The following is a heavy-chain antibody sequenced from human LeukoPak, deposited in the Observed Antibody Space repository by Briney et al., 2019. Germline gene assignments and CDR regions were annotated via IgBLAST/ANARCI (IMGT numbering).Heavy chain of an antibody. J-gene: IGHJ1*01. CDR1: GYSFTTYW. Sequence: GKSRNISGNGSGYSFTTYWIGWVRPMPGKGLEWMGIIYPGDSDTRYSPSFQGQVTISADKSTITAYLQWSSLKASDTAIYYCARRSPSAEYFEHWGQGTLVTVSS. V-gene: IGHV5-51*01. CDR2: IYPGDSDT. CDR3: ARRSPSAEYFEH.